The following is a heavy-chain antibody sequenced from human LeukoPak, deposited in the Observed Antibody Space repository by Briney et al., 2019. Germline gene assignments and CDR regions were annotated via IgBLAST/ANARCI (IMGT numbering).Heavy chain of an antibody. D-gene: IGHD5-24*01. J-gene: IGHJ4*02. CDR1: GGSISSYY. V-gene: IGHV4-4*09. Sequence: PSETLSLTCTVSGGSISSYYLSWIRQPPGKGLEWIGYIYPSGSTNYNPSLKSRVTISVDTSKNQFSLKLSSVTAADTAVYYCARQPVEMATISFFDYWGQGALVTVSS. CDR2: IYPSGST. CDR3: ARQPVEMATISFFDY.